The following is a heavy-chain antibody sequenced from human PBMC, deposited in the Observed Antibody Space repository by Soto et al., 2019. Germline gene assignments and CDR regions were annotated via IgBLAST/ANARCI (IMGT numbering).Heavy chain of an antibody. CDR2: ISAYNGNT. J-gene: IGHJ4*02. CDR3: ARRCSCGLQFEY. D-gene: IGHD2-15*01. Sequence: APFKVSCKASGYTFTSSGISWVRQAPGQELEWMGWISAYNGNTNYAQKLKGRVTMTTDTSTSTSYLELRSLRPDDTAVHYCARRCSCGLQFEYWGEGTRVTVSS. V-gene: IGHV1-18*01. CDR1: GYTFTSSG.